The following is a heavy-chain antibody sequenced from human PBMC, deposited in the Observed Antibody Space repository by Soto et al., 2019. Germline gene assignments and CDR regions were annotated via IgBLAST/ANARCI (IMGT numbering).Heavy chain of an antibody. V-gene: IGHV3-11*01. D-gene: IGHD2-2*01. CDR1: GFTFSDYY. Sequence: PGGSLRLSCAASGFTFSDYYMSWIRQAPGKGLEWVSYISSSGSTIYYADSVKGRFTISRDNAKNSLYLQMNSLRAEDTAVYYCARDPRDRSTTQPDPWGQGTLVTVSS. J-gene: IGHJ5*02. CDR2: ISSSGSTI. CDR3: ARDPRDRSTTQPDP.